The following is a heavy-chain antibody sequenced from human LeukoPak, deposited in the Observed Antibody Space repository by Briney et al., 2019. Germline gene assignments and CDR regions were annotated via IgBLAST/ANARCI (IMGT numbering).Heavy chain of an antibody. D-gene: IGHD3-22*01. CDR1: GFTFSSLD. Sequence: TGGSLRLSCTASGFTFSSLDMSWVRQAPGRGLEWVSSITGNGAGTFYTDSVKGRFTISRDNSKNTLFLQMNSLRAEDTAIYYCAKDRPNYYDSSGHYYRRNGDYWGQGTLVTVSS. CDR3: AKDRPNYYDSSGHYYRRNGDY. CDR2: ITGNGAGT. V-gene: IGHV3-23*01. J-gene: IGHJ4*02.